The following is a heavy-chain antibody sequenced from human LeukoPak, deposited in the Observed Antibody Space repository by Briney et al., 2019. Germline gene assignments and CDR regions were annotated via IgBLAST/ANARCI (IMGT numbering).Heavy chain of an antibody. V-gene: IGHV4-4*07. D-gene: IGHD6-19*01. J-gene: IGHJ5*02. CDR1: GGSISSYY. CDR2: IYTSGST. Sequence: SETLSLTCTVSGGSISSYYWSWIRQPAGKGLEWIGRIYTSGSTNYNPSLKSRLTMSVDTSKNQLSLKLYSVTAADTAAYYCARGLAAVRWFDPWGQGTLVTVSS. CDR3: ARGLAAVRWFDP.